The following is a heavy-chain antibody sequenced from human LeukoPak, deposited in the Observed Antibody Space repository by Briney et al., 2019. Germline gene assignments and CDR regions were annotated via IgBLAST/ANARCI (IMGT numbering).Heavy chain of an antibody. Sequence: PGRSLRLSCAASGFTFSSYAMHWVRQAPGKGLEWVAVISYDGSNKYYADSVKGRFIISRDNSENTLYLQMNSLRAEDTAVYYCARDTARFGELPDWFDPWGQGTLVTVSS. CDR2: ISYDGSNK. CDR3: ARDTARFGELPDWFDP. V-gene: IGHV3-30-3*01. J-gene: IGHJ5*02. CDR1: GFTFSSYA. D-gene: IGHD3-10*01.